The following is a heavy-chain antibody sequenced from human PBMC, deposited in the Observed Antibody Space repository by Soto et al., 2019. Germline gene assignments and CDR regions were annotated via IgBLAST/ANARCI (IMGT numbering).Heavy chain of an antibody. J-gene: IGHJ5*02. V-gene: IGHV4-39*01. CDR2: IFYSGST. CDR1: GGSISSSRSY. D-gene: IGHD2-2*01. CDR3: ARQPTTADIDLWFDT. Sequence: QLQLQESGPGLVKASETLSLTCNVSGGSISSSRSYWAWIRQPRGKGLEWIANIFYSGSTYYNPSLASRVTVSVDTSKNQFSLKMSSMTAADTAVYYCARQPTTADIDLWFDTWGQGTLVTVSS.